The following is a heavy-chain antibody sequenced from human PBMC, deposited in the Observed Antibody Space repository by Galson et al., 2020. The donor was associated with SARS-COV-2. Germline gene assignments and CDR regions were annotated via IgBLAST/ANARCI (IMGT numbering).Heavy chain of an antibody. CDR1: GFTFRENW. J-gene: IGHJ4*02. D-gene: IGHD5-12*01. Sequence: SCAASGFTFRENWMSWVRQAPGKGLEWVANIRPDGSETYYVDSVKGRFTVSSDSSKNSLYLQMNSLRAEDTAVYYCARDQDGYNDFWGQGTLVTVSS. CDR3: ARDQDGYNDF. V-gene: IGHV3-7*01. CDR2: IRPDGSET.